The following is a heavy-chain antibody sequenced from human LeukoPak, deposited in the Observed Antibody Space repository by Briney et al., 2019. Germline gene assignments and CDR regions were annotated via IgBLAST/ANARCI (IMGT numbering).Heavy chain of an antibody. CDR3: ARGREYQLLYPGFHYDYYRDV. V-gene: IGHV4-34*01. CDR2: IYHSGST. CDR1: GGSFSGYY. J-gene: IGHJ6*03. D-gene: IGHD2-2*02. Sequence: SETLSLTCAVYGGSFSGYYWGWIRQPPGKGLEWIGEIYHSGSTNYNPSLKSRVTISVDTSKNQVSLKLSPVTAADTAVYYCARGREYQLLYPGFHYDYYRDVCGKGTTVTVSS.